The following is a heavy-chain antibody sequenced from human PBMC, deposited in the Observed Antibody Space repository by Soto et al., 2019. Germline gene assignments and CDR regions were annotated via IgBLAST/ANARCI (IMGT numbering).Heavy chain of an antibody. CDR3: ARRSRGWYFDY. Sequence: VQLLEAGGGLVQPGGSLRLSCAASGFTFSSYAMSWVRQAPGKGLEWVSAISGIGGSTYYADSLKGRFTISRYNSKNTLDLQLNSLSAEDKAVYSCARRSRGWYFDYWGQGTLVTVSS. D-gene: IGHD6-19*01. CDR2: ISGIGGST. J-gene: IGHJ4*02. V-gene: IGHV3-23*01. CDR1: GFTFSSYA.